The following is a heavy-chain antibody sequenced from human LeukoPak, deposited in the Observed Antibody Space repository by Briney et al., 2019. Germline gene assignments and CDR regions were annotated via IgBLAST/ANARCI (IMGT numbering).Heavy chain of an antibody. D-gene: IGHD1-7*01. Sequence: GGSLRLSCAASGFTFSDAWMSWVRQAPGKGLEWVGRIKSKTDGGTTDYAAPVKGGFTISRDIAKNTLYLQMNSLRAEDTAVYYCASLTGANYHYYMDVWGEGTTVTVSS. J-gene: IGHJ6*03. V-gene: IGHV3-15*05. CDR3: ASLTGANYHYYMDV. CDR1: GFTFSDAW. CDR2: IKSKTDGGTT.